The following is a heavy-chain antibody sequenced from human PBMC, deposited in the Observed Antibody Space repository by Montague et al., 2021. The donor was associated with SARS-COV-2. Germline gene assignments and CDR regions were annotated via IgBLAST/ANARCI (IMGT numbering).Heavy chain of an antibody. V-gene: IGHV3-33*01. CDR3: ARDRVRAVAGTRYYFDY. CDR2: IWYDGSNK. CDR1: GFTFSSYG. Sequence: SLRLSCAASGFTFSSYGMHWVRQAPGKGLEWVAVIWYDGSNKYYADSVEGRFTISRDNSKNTLYLQMNSLRAEDTAVYYCARDRVRAVAGTRYYFDYWGQGTLVTVSS. J-gene: IGHJ4*02. D-gene: IGHD6-13*01.